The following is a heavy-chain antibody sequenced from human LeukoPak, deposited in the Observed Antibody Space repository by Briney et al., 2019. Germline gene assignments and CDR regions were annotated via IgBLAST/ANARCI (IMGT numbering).Heavy chain of an antibody. Sequence: GGSLRLSCTASGFTFGDYAMSWVRQAPGKGLEWVGFIRSKAYGGTTEYAAPVKGRFTISRDDSKSIAYLQMNSLKTEDTAVYYCTNFGYSSSWGQGTLVTVSS. D-gene: IGHD6-13*01. CDR2: IRSKAYGGTT. CDR3: TNFGYSSS. V-gene: IGHV3-49*04. J-gene: IGHJ4*02. CDR1: GFTFGDYA.